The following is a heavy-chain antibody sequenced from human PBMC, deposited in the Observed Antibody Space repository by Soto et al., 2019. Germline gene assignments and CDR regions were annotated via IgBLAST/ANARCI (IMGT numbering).Heavy chain of an antibody. CDR1: GFTFSSYA. Sequence: GGSLRLSCAASGFTFSSYAMHWVRQAPGKGLEWVAVISYDGSNKYYADSVKGRFTISRDNSKNTLYLQMNSLRAEDTAVYYCARDSAIVVVIAYYFDYWGQGTLVTV. CDR2: ISYDGSNK. J-gene: IGHJ4*02. D-gene: IGHD3-22*01. V-gene: IGHV3-30-3*01. CDR3: ARDSAIVVVIAYYFDY.